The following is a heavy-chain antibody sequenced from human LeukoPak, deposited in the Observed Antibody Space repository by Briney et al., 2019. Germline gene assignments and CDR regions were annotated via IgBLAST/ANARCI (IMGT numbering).Heavy chain of an antibody. CDR3: AREGDY. V-gene: IGHV3-30*01. J-gene: IGHJ4*02. CDR1: GFTFSSYA. Sequence: GGSLRLSCAASGFTFSSYAMHWVRQAPGKGLEWVAVISYDGSNKYYADSVKGRFTISRDNSKNTLYLQMNSLRAEDTAVYYCAREGDYWGQGTLVTVSS. CDR2: ISYDGSNK.